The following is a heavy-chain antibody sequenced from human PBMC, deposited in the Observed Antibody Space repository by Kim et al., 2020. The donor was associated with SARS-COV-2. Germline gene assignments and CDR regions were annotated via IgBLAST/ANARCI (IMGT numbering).Heavy chain of an antibody. D-gene: IGHD3-3*01. V-gene: IGHV5-51*01. CDR1: GYSFTSYW. CDR2: IYPGDSDT. CDR3: ARHYYDFWSGFDY. Sequence: GESLKISCKGSGYSFTSYWFGWVRQMPGKGLEWMGIIYPGDSDTRYSPSFQGQVTISADKSISTAYLQWSSLKASDTAMYYCARHYYDFWSGFDYWGQGTLVTVSS. J-gene: IGHJ4*02.